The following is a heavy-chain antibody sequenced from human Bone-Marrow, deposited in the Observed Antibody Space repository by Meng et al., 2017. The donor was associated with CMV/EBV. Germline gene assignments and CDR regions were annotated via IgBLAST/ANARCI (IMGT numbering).Heavy chain of an antibody. D-gene: IGHD4-17*01. CDR1: EYTFTSYG. CDR3: ARVLFFGDPFDY. Sequence: ASVKVSCKASEYTFTSYGINWLRQAPGQGLEWMGWINPSSGVTKYAQRFQGRVTMTRDTSISTAYMELSSLRSDDTAVYYCARVLFFGDPFDYWGQGTLVTVSS. J-gene: IGHJ4*02. CDR2: INPSSGVT. V-gene: IGHV1-2*02.